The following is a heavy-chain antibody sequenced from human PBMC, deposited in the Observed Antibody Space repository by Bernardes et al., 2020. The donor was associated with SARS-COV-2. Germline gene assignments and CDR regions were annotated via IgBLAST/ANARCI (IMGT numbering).Heavy chain of an antibody. J-gene: IGHJ2*01. V-gene: IGHV4-34*01. D-gene: IGHD3-10*01. Sequence: SQSLSPSCAVYGGSLRGYYWNWIRQPPGQGLGWIGEINYSGSTHYNPSPKSRVTISVDTSKNQFSLKLGAVTAADTAVYYCARAVRGIWYFDLWGRGTLVTVSS. CDR1: GGSLRGYY. CDR2: INYSGST. CDR3: ARAVRGIWYFDL.